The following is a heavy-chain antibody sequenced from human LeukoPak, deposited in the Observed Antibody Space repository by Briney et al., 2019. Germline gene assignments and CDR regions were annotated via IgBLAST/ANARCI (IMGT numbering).Heavy chain of an antibody. J-gene: IGHJ4*02. V-gene: IGHV3-74*01. D-gene: IGHD1-26*01. CDR3: ARGGSGSSYLVHI. CDR2: ISTDGSSA. CDR1: GFTFSSYW. Sequence: GGSLRLSCAASGFTFSSYWMHWVRQAPGKGLVWVSLISTDGSSARYADSVKGRFTISRDNAKNTLYVQMNSLRAEDTAVYYCARGGSGSSYLVHIWGQGTLVTVSS.